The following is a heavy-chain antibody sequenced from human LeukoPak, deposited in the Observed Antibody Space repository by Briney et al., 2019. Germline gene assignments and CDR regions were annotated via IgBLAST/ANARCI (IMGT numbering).Heavy chain of an antibody. CDR3: ARVSGRWLQSDYFDY. V-gene: IGHV3-11*01. Sequence: EGSLRLSCAASGFTFSDYYMSWIRQAPGKGLEWVSYISSSGSTIYYADSVKGRFTISRDNAKNSLYLQMNSLRAEDTAVYYCARVSGRWLQSDYFDYWGQGTLVTVSS. J-gene: IGHJ4*02. D-gene: IGHD5-12*01. CDR1: GFTFSDYY. CDR2: ISSSGSTI.